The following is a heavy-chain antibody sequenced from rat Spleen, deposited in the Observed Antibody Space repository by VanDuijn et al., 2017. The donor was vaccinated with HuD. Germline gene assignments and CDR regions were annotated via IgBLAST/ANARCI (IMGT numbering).Heavy chain of an antibody. CDR1: GFTYSDYV. CDR2: ISYDGSST. J-gene: IGHJ4*01. V-gene: IGHV5-7*01. CDR3: AGGDYYAGYGYVMDA. D-gene: IGHD1-12*03. Sequence: EVQLVESGGGLVQPGRSLKLSCAASGFTYSDYVMAWVRQAPKKGLEWVATISYDGSSTYYRDSVRGRFTISRDNAKSALYLQMGSLRSEDTATYYCAGGDYYAGYGYVMDAWGQGASVTVSS.